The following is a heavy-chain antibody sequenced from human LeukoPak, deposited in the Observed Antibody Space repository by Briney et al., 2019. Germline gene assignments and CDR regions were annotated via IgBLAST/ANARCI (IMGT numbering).Heavy chain of an antibody. CDR2: INPNSGGT. J-gene: IGHJ6*02. D-gene: IGHD3-10*01. V-gene: IGHV1-2*06. CDR1: GYTFTGYY. CDR3: ARDWSGILGYYYYGMDV. Sequence: GASVKVSCKASGYTFTGYYIHWVRQAPGQGLEWMGRINPNSGGTNYVQKFQGRVTMTRDASISTAYMELSRLRYDDTAVYYCARDWSGILGYYYYGMDVWGQGTTVTVSS.